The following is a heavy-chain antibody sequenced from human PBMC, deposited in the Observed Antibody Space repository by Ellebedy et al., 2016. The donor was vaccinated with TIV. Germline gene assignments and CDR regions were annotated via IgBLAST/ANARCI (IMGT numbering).Heavy chain of an antibody. Sequence: SETLSLXXTVSGGSVSSGSYYWSWIRQPPGKGLEWIGYIYYSGSTNYNPSLKSRVTISVDTSKNQFSLKLSSVTAADTAVYYCARGGVGDYMLDYWGQGTLVTVSS. CDR3: ARGGVGDYMLDY. D-gene: IGHD4-17*01. CDR2: IYYSGST. CDR1: GGSVSSGSYY. J-gene: IGHJ4*02. V-gene: IGHV4-61*01.